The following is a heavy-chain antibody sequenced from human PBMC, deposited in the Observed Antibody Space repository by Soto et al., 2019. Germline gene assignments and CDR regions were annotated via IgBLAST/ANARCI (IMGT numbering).Heavy chain of an antibody. CDR1: GFTFSSYG. J-gene: IGHJ4*02. Sequence: VGSLRLSCAASGFTFSSYGMHWVRQAPGKGLEWVAIISYDGNYKHHADSVKGRFTISRDNSKNTLYLQMNSLRAEDSSVYYCGKVCTYYYHSTFDFWGQGTLVTVSS. D-gene: IGHD3-22*01. V-gene: IGHV3-30*18. CDR3: GKVCTYYYHSTFDF. CDR2: ISYDGNYK.